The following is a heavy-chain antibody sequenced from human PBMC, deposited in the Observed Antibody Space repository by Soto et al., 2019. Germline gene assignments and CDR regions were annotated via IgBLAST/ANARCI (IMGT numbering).Heavy chain of an antibody. J-gene: IGHJ5*02. D-gene: IGHD3-3*01. V-gene: IGHV4-31*03. CDR1: GGSISSGDYY. CDR3: SRPSGSITIFGVAPNWFDP. Sequence: SETLSLTCTVSGGSISSGDYYWSWIRQHPGKGLEWIGYIYYSGSTYYNPSLKSRVTISVDTSKNQFSLKLSSVTAADTAVYYCSRPSGSITIFGVAPNWFDPWGQGTLVTVSS. CDR2: IYYSGST.